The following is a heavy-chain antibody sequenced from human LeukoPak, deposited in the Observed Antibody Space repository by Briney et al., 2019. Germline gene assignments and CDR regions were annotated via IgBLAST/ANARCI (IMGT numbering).Heavy chain of an antibody. V-gene: IGHV3-23*01. CDR1: RFTFSSYA. Sequence: PGGSLRLSCAASRFTFSSYAMSWVRQAPGKGLEWVSSISAGGGGSYYADSVQGRFTISRDTSKNTLYLQMNSLRTEDTAVYHCARATYSGGYYFDQWGQGILVTVSS. CDR2: ISAGGGGS. J-gene: IGHJ4*02. D-gene: IGHD1-26*01. CDR3: ARATYSGGYYFDQ.